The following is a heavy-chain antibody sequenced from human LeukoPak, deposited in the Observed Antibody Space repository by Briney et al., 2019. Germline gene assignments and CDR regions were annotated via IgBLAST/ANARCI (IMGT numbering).Heavy chain of an antibody. J-gene: IGHJ4*02. CDR3: ARDQGDPIVAATGFDY. CDR2: INPNIGGT. Sequence: AAVKVSCKASGYTFTGDYMHWGRQAPGQGREGMGWINPNIGGTNYAQKFQGRVTMTRDTSISTDYTELSRLRHDDTPVYYCARDQGDPIVAATGFDYWGQGTLVTVSS. D-gene: IGHD1-26*01. CDR1: GYTFTGDY. V-gene: IGHV1-2*02.